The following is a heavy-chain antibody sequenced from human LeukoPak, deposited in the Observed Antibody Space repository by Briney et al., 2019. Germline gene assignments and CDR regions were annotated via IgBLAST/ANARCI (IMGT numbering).Heavy chain of an antibody. CDR3: ATDRYYYDSSGYNPGYFDY. V-gene: IGHV1-24*01. CDR1: GYTLTELS. J-gene: IGHJ4*02. CDR2: FDPEDGET. D-gene: IGHD3-22*01. Sequence: ASVKVSCKVSGYTLTELSMHWVRQAPGKGLEWMGGFDPEDGETIYAQKFQGRVTMTEDTSTDTAYMELSSLGSEDTAVYYCATDRYYYDSSGYNPGYFDYWGQGTLVTVSS.